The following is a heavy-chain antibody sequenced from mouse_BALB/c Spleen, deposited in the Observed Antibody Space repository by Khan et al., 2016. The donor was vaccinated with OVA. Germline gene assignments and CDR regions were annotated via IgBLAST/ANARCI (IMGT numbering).Heavy chain of an antibody. D-gene: IGHD2-12*01. Sequence: VQLQESGPGLVQPSQSLSITCTVSGFSLTTYGIHWVRQSPGKGLEWLGVIWSGGSTDYNAPFISRLSISQDNSKSQVFFKVNSLQADDTAIYYCARHSYRYDFTYWGQGTLVTVSA. CDR1: GFSLTTYG. CDR2: IWSGGST. V-gene: IGHV2-2*01. J-gene: IGHJ3*01. CDR3: ARHSYRYDFTY.